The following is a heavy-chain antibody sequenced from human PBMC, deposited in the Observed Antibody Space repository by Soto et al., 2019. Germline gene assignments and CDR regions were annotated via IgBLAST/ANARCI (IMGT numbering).Heavy chain of an antibody. D-gene: IGHD5-18*01. CDR2: INSDGTNT. V-gene: IGHV3-74*01. J-gene: IGHJ5*02. Sequence: GGSLRLSCVASGFTFTNYWLHWVRQAPGKGLVWVSYINSDGTNTNYADSVKGRFTISRDNAKNTLYLQMNSLRVEDKALYYFTRAGRCSYDDWFGPWGQGTLVTVSS. CDR3: TRAGRCSYDDWFGP. CDR1: GFTFTNYW.